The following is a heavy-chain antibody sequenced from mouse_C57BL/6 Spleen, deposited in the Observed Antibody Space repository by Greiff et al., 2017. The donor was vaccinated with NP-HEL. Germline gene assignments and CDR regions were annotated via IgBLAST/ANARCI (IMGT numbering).Heavy chain of an antibody. J-gene: IGHJ3*01. CDR3: ASNYYGSSYGFAY. D-gene: IGHD1-1*01. Sequence: EVMLVESGGGLVKPGGSLKLSCAASGFTFSDYGMHWVRQAPEKGLEWVAYISSGSSSIYYADNVKGRFTISRDNAKNTLFLQMTSLRSEDTAMYDCASNYYGSSYGFAYWGQGTLVTVSA. CDR1: GFTFSDYG. V-gene: IGHV5-17*01. CDR2: ISSGSSSI.